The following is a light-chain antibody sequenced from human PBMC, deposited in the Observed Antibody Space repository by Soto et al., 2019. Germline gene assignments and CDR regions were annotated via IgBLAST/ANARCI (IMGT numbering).Light chain of an antibody. CDR2: GAS. V-gene: IGKV3D-20*02. CDR1: QSVSSSY. CDR3: QQRSNWPRGT. Sequence: EIVLTQSPGTLSLSPGERATLSCRASQSVSSSYLAWYQQKPGQAPRLLIYGASSRATGIPARFSGSGSGTDFTLTISSLEPEDFAVYYCQQRSNWPRGTFGQGTKVEIK. J-gene: IGKJ1*01.